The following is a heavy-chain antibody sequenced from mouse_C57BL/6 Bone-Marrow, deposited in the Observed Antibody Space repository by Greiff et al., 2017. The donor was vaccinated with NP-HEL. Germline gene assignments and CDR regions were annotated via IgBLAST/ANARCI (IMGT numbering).Heavy chain of an antibody. V-gene: IGHV14-4*01. Sequence: DVKLVESGAELVRPGASVKLSCTASGFNIKDDYMHWVKQRPEQGLEWIGWIDPENGDTEYASKFQGKATITADTSSNTAYLQLSSLTSEDTAVYYCTTLQLRLLYFDYWGQGTTLTVSS. CDR1: GFNIKDDY. D-gene: IGHD3-2*02. J-gene: IGHJ2*01. CDR3: TTLQLRLLYFDY. CDR2: IDPENGDT.